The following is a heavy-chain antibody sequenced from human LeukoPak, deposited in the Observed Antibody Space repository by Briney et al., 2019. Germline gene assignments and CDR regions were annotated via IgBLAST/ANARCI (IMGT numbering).Heavy chain of an antibody. CDR2: ISGSGGST. Sequence: PGGSLRLSCAASGFTFSSYAMSRVRQAPGKGLEWVSAISGSGGSTYYADSVKGRFTISRDNSKNTLYLQMNSLRAEDTAVYYCAKERALYYYDSSGYPFDYWGQGTLVTVSS. D-gene: IGHD3-22*01. J-gene: IGHJ4*02. V-gene: IGHV3-23*01. CDR3: AKERALYYYDSSGYPFDY. CDR1: GFTFSSYA.